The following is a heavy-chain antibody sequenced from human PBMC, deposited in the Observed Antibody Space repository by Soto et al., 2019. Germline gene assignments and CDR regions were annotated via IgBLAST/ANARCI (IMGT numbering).Heavy chain of an antibody. CDR2: INHSGST. Sequence: HPSEKGLEWIGEINHSGSTNYNPSLKSRVTISVDTSKNQFSLKLSSVTAADTAVYYCARSGRVSAVVMRYYHGLHVWRPGTAV. V-gene: IGHV4-34*01. J-gene: IGHJ6*02. CDR3: ARSGRVSAVVMRYYHGLHV. D-gene: IGHD3-3*01.